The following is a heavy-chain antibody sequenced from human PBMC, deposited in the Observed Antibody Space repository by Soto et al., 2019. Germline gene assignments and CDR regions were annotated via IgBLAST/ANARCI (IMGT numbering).Heavy chain of an antibody. CDR1: GITFSSDA. Sequence: GGSLRVSCAASGITFSSDAMSWVRQAPGKGLEWVSTISGTGGRTYYTDSVKGRFSISRDNSKSTLSLQMNSLRAEDTAVYYCAKPPRGIIDAFDIWGQGTMVTVSS. J-gene: IGHJ3*02. CDR2: ISGTGGRT. V-gene: IGHV3-23*01. CDR3: AKPPRGIIDAFDI. D-gene: IGHD1-26*01.